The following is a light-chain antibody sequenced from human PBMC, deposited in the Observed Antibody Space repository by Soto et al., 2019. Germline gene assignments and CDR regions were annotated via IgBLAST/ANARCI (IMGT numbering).Light chain of an antibody. J-gene: IGKJ1*01. CDR3: QQYGTSPWT. CDR2: IAS. Sequence: EIVLTQSPGTLSLFAGERATLSCRATQSISSNYLAWYQQKHGQAPRLLIYIASRRATGIPDRFSGSGSGTDFTLTISRLEPEDSALYYCQQYGTSPWTFGQGTKVEIK. V-gene: IGKV3-20*01. CDR1: QSISSNY.